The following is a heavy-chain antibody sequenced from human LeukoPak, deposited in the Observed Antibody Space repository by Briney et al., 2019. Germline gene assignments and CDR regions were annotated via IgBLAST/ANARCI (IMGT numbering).Heavy chain of an antibody. J-gene: IGHJ4*02. D-gene: IGHD6-13*01. Sequence: PGGSLRLSWAAYGFTFSISCMHSVRQAPGKGLEWVAVISYDGNDKNNAESVKGRFTISRDNSKNTLYLQTNRLRAEDTAVYYCARDGDRGAAGYYFDYWGQGILVTVSS. CDR1: GFTFSISC. V-gene: IGHV3-30*19. CDR2: ISYDGNDK. CDR3: ARDGDRGAAGYYFDY.